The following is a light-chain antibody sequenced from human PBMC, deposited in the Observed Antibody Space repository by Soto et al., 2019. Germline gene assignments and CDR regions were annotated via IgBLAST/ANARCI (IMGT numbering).Light chain of an antibody. Sequence: DIQMTQSPSSLSASVGDRVTITCRASQGISNYLAWFQQKPGKAPKSLIYAASTVQSGVHSKFSGSGSGTEFTLTITTLQHEDVATYYCLHYDVQPHTFGQGTKLEIK. CDR1: QGISNY. CDR3: LHYDVQPHT. CDR2: AAS. V-gene: IGKV1-16*02. J-gene: IGKJ2*01.